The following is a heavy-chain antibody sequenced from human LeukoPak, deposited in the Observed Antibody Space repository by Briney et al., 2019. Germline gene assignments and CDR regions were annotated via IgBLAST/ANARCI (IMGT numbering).Heavy chain of an antibody. Sequence: GGSLRLSCAASGFTFISYAMHWVRQAPGKGLEWVEVISYDGSNKYYADSVKGRFTISRDNSKNTLYLQMNSLRAEDTAVYYCARDRCSYSSSCNYWGQGTLVTVSS. CDR1: GFTFISYA. V-gene: IGHV3-30-3*01. D-gene: IGHD6-13*01. CDR3: ARDRCSYSSSCNY. J-gene: IGHJ4*02. CDR2: ISYDGSNK.